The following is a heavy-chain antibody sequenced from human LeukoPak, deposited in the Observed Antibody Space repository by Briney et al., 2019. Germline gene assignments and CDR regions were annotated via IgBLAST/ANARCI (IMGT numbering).Heavy chain of an antibody. J-gene: IGHJ4*02. V-gene: IGHV1-46*01. D-gene: IGHD6-13*01. CDR3: AREAIAAAGTLDY. CDR2: INPSGGST. CDR1: GYTFTSYY. Sequence: ASVKVSCKASGYTFTSYYMHWVRQAPRQGLEWRGIINPSGGSTSYAQKFQGRVTMTRDMSTSTVYMELSSLRSEDTAVYYCAREAIAAAGTLDYWGQGTLVTVSS.